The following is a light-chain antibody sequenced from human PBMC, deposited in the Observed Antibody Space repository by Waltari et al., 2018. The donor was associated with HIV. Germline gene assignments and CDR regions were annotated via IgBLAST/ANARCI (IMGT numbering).Light chain of an antibody. J-gene: IGLJ3*02. CDR1: SSNIGSNY. V-gene: IGLV1-47*01. CDR2: RNS. CDR3: AAWDDSLSGWV. Sequence: QSVLTQPPSASGTPGQRVTISCSGSSSNIGSNYGYWYQQLPGTAPKLLIYRNSQRPSGVPDRFSGSKSGTSASLAISGLRSEDEADYYCAAWDDSLSGWVFGGGTKVTVL.